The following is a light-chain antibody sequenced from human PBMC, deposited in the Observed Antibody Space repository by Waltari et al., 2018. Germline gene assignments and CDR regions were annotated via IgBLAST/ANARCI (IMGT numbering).Light chain of an antibody. CDR3: CSYAGSITFWV. CDR1: SSDVGGYTY. V-gene: IGLV2-11*01. CDR2: DVT. Sequence: QSALTPPRSVSGSPGQSVTISCTGTSSDVGGYTYVSWYQHHPGKAPKLIIYDVTQRPSGVPDRFSASKSDNTASLTISGLQAEDEADYYCCSYAGSITFWVFGGGTKLTVL. J-gene: IGLJ3*02.